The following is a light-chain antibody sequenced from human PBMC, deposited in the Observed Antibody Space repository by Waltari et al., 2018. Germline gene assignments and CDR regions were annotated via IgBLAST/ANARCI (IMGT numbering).Light chain of an antibody. CDR1: NSNIGNNA. CDR3: ATWDDTLSGWV. CDR2: YND. V-gene: IGLV1-36*01. J-gene: IGLJ3*02. Sequence: QSVLTQPPPVSGVPRQRVTIPCSGSNSNIGNNAVAWYQQIPGRAPKLLIYYNDLLSSGVSDRFSGSKSGSSASLAISGLQSEDEADYYCATWDDTLSGWVFGGGTKLTVL.